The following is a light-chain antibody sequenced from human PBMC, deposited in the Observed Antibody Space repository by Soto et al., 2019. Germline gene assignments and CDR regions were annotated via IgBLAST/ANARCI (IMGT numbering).Light chain of an antibody. CDR1: QSISSW. V-gene: IGKV1-5*01. CDR3: QQYNSYSWT. CDR2: DAS. Sequence: DIQMTQSPSTLSASVGDRVTITCRASQSISSWLAWYQQQPGKAPKLLIYDASSLESGDPSRFSGSGSGTEVTLTISSRQPDDFASYYCQQYNSYSWTFVQGTKVEIK. J-gene: IGKJ1*01.